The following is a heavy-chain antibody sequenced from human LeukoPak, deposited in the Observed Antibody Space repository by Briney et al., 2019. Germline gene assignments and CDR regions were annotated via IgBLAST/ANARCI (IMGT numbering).Heavy chain of an antibody. J-gene: IGHJ4*02. V-gene: IGHV4-59*01. CDR1: GGSISNYY. CDR2: IYYSGST. D-gene: IGHD3-10*01. Sequence: SETLSLTCTVSGGSISNYYWSWIRQPPGKGLEWIGYIYYSGSTNYNPSLKSRVTISVDTSKNQFSLKLSSVTAADTAVYYCARGVNFEYWGQGTLATVSS. CDR3: ARGVNFEY.